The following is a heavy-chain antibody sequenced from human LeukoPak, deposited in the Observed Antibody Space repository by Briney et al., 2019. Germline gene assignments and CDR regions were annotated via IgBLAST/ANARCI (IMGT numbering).Heavy chain of an antibody. CDR3: ARGLRKYSSSSSPVY. V-gene: IGHV4-34*01. D-gene: IGHD6-6*01. J-gene: IGHJ4*02. Sequence: PSETLSLTCAVYGGSFSGYYWSWIRQPPGKGLEWIGEINHSGSTNYNPSLKSRVTISVDTSKNQFSLKLSSATAADTAVYYCARGLRKYSSSSSPVYWGQGTLVTVSS. CDR1: GGSFSGYY. CDR2: INHSGST.